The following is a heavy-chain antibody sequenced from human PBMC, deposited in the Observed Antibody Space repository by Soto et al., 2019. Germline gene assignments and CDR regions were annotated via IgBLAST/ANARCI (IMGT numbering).Heavy chain of an antibody. CDR3: ARGWGTVTTYDY. CDR2: IYYRGST. CDR1: GGSISSGGYY. J-gene: IGHJ4*02. V-gene: IGHV4-31*03. D-gene: IGHD4-17*01. Sequence: QVQLQESGPGLVKPSQTLSLTCTVSGGSISSGGYYWSWIRQHPGKGLEWIGYIYYRGSTYYNSSLKSRLTISIDTSKNQFSLKLSSVTAADTAVYYCARGWGTVTTYDYWGQGTLVTVSS.